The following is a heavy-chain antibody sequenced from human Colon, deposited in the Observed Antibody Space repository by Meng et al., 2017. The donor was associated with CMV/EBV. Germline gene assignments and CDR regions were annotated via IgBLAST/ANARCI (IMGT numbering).Heavy chain of an antibody. CDR1: GGSISSRMHY. CDR3: ARDLVPTVGAHYGVDV. CDR2: LYYSGST. J-gene: IGHJ6*02. V-gene: IGHV4-39*07. Sequence: ESLKISCIVSGGSISSRMHYWAWIRQPPGKGLEWIGSLYYSGSTYYNKSLESRVTISVDTSKNQFSLRLSSVTAADTAVYYCARDLVPTVGAHYGVDVWGQGATVTVSS. D-gene: IGHD1-26*01.